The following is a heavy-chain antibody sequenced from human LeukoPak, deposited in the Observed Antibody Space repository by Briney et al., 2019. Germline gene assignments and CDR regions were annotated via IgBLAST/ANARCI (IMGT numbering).Heavy chain of an antibody. J-gene: IGHJ6*03. CDR1: GFTFSNYG. D-gene: IGHD3-3*01. Sequence: GGSLRLSCAASGFTFSNYGMHWVRQAPGKGLEWVAFIRYDGINKYYADSVKGRFTISRDNSKNTLYQQMNSLRAEDTAVYYCARGYYDFWSGLGDYYYYMDVWGKGTTVTVSS. CDR3: ARGYYDFWSGLGDYYYYMDV. CDR2: IRYDGINK. V-gene: IGHV3-30*02.